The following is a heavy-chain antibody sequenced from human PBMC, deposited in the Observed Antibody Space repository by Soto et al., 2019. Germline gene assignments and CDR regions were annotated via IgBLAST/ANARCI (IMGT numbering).Heavy chain of an antibody. V-gene: IGHV3-33*01. D-gene: IGHD3-3*01. CDR3: ARDPHEGNWSYLDY. J-gene: IGHJ4*02. CDR2: IWYDGSNK. CDR1: GFTFSSYG. Sequence: QVQLVESGGGVVQPGRSLRLSCAASGFTFSSYGMHWVRQAPGKGLEWVAVIWYDGSNKYYADSVKGRFTISRDNSKNTLYLQMNSLRAEDTAVYYCARDPHEGNWSYLDYWGQGTLVTVSS.